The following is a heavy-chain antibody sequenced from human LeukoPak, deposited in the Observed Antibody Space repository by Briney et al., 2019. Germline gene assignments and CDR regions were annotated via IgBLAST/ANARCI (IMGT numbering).Heavy chain of an antibody. CDR2: IYHSGST. D-gene: IGHD3-10*01. CDR3: ARQRWFGELLWFDY. CDR1: GGSISSSNW. Sequence: SETLSLTYAVSGGSISSSNWWSWVRQPPGKGLEWIGEIYHSGSTNYNPSLKSRVTISVDKSKNQFSLKLSSVTAADTAVYYCARQRWFGELLWFDYWGQGTLVTVSS. J-gene: IGHJ4*02. V-gene: IGHV4-4*02.